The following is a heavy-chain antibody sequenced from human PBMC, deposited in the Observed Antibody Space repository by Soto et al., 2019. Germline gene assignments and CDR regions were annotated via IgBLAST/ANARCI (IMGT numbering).Heavy chain of an antibody. V-gene: IGHV1-18*04. CDR3: ARDFRVGAATPRWFDP. Sequence: QVQLVQSGAEVKKPGASVKVSCKASGYTFTNYGISWVRQAPGQGLEWMGWINAYNGNTNYAQKVQGRVTMTTDTSTITAYMELRSLRSDDTAVDYFARDFRVGAATPRWFDPWGQGTLVTVSS. J-gene: IGHJ5*02. CDR2: INAYNGNT. D-gene: IGHD2-15*01. CDR1: GYTFTNYG.